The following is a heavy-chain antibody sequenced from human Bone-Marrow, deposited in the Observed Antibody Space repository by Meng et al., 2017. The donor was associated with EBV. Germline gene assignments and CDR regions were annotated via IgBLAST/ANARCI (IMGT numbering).Heavy chain of an antibody. D-gene: IGHD6-13*01. CDR2: IDHGGST. CDR1: GGFLNRYY. J-gene: IGHJ2*01. Sequence: QWHLQQWGAGLLKPSGPLSLTCAGYGGFLNRYYWSWIRQPPGKGLEWIGEIDHGGSTTYKPSPKSRVTMSIDRSKNQFSLKLTSVTVADTAVYFCARGGKQQLVRWWNFDVWGRGNLVTVSS. V-gene: IGHV4-34*02. CDR3: ARGGKQQLVRWWNFDV.